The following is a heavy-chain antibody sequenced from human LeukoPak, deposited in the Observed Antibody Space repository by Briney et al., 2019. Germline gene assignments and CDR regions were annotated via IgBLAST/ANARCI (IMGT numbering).Heavy chain of an antibody. V-gene: IGHV4-30-4*08. CDR1: GGSISSGDYY. J-gene: IGHJ3*02. CDR3: ARGLILRFLEWVLPPDGFDI. Sequence: SETLSLTCTVSGGSISSGDYYWSWIRQPPGKGLGWIGYIYNSGSTYYNPSLKGRVTISVDTSNNQFSLKLSSVTAADTAVYYCARGLILRFLEWVLPPDGFDIWGQGTMITVSS. D-gene: IGHD3-3*01. CDR2: IYNSGST.